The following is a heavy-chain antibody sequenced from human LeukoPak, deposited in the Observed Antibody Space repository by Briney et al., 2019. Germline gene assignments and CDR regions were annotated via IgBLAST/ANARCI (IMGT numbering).Heavy chain of an antibody. V-gene: IGHV1-2*02. CDR1: GCTFTGYF. CDR3: AMSHDYSDSSGYYYFDY. Sequence: GASVKVSCKASGCTFTGYFMHWVRQAPGQGLEWMGWINPNNGCTNYAQKFQGRVTRTRDTSISTAYMELSRLRSDDKAVDYCAMSHDYSDSSGYYYFDYWGQGTLVTVSS. J-gene: IGHJ4*02. D-gene: IGHD3-22*01. CDR2: INPNNGCT.